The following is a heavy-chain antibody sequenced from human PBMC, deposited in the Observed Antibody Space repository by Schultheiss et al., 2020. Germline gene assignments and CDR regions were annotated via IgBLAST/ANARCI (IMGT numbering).Heavy chain of an antibody. Sequence: SDTLSLTCTVSGGSISSGGYYWSWIRQHPGKGLEWIGYIYYSGSTYYNPSLKSRVTISVDTSKNQFSLKLSSVTAADTAVYYCARGAPGHYGSGIDYWGQGTLVTVSS. J-gene: IGHJ4*02. D-gene: IGHD3-10*01. CDR1: GGSISSGGYY. CDR3: ARGAPGHYGSGIDY. CDR2: IYYSGST. V-gene: IGHV4-31*03.